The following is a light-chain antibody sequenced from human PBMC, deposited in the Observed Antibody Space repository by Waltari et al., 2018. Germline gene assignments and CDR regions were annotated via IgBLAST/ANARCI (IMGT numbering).Light chain of an antibody. J-gene: IGLJ3*02. Sequence: SYVLTQAPSVSVAPGQTARITCGGIDIGYKSVHWYQQKPGQAPVLGVYNDSDRPPGIPGRFSGSNSGDTATLTISRVEAGDEADYYCQVWDSSRAHVLFGGGTKVTVL. CDR3: QVWDSSRAHVL. CDR2: NDS. V-gene: IGLV3-21*02. CDR1: DIGYKS.